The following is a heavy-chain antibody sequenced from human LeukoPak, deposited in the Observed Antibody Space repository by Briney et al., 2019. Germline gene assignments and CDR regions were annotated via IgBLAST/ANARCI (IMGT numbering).Heavy chain of an antibody. V-gene: IGHV4-39*01. CDR1: GGSISSSSYY. CDR2: IYYRGSP. Sequence: PSETLSLTCTVSGGSISSSSYYWGWIRQPPGKGLEWFGSIYYRGSPYYNPSLKSRVTISVDTAQNQSSLKLSSVTAADTAGYYCARHGGEYSSSSYFDYWGQGTLVTVSS. CDR3: ARHGGEYSSSSYFDY. J-gene: IGHJ4*02. D-gene: IGHD6-6*01.